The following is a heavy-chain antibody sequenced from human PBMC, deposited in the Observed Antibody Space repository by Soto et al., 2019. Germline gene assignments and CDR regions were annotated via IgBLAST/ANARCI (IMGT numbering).Heavy chain of an antibody. D-gene: IGHD6-25*01. CDR3: AAAPRY. CDR1: GGSISSYY. Sequence: QAQLQESGPGLVKPSETLSLTCTVSGGSISSYYWSWIRQPPGKGLEWIGYIYYTGSTDHNPSLKSRVTISLDTSKNQVSLQLTSVTAADTAVYYCAAAPRYWGQGVLVTVSS. J-gene: IGHJ4*02. V-gene: IGHV4-59*01. CDR2: IYYTGST.